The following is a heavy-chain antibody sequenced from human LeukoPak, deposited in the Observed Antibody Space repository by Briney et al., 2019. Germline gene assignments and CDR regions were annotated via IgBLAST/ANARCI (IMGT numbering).Heavy chain of an antibody. CDR1: GFTFSSYG. D-gene: IGHD2-2*03. CDR3: ATHGSPHYYMDV. Sequence: PGGSLRLSCAASGFTFSSYGMSWVRQAPGKGLEWVSGISGSGSGTYYADSVKGRFTISRDNSKNTLHLQMNSLRAEDTAVYYCATHGSPHYYMDVWGKGTTVTISS. J-gene: IGHJ6*03. CDR2: ISGSGSGT. V-gene: IGHV3-23*01.